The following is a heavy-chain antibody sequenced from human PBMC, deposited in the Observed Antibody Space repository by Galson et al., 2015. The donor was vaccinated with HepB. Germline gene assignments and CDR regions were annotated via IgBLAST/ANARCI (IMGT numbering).Heavy chain of an antibody. Sequence: SLRLSCAGSGFTFSSYSMNWVRQTPGKGLEWVSSISHSSSFIYHADSLKGRFSISRDNAKKSVYLQMNSLGIEDTAVYYCARESAAGTWFVSWGQGILVTASS. J-gene: IGHJ5*01. CDR2: ISHSSSFI. CDR1: GFTFSSYS. V-gene: IGHV3-21*01. CDR3: ARESAAGTWFVS. D-gene: IGHD6-25*01.